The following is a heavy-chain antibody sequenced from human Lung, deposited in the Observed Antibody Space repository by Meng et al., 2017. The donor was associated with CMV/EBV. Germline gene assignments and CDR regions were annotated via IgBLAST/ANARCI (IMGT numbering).Heavy chain of an antibody. D-gene: IGHD3-10*01. CDR3: LRRSGGSV. Sequence: VPLPGAGPAPVKPFETLSLTCAVPGDSITNHNWWAWVRQPPGKGLEWIGEIPHRGSSAYNPSLKSRVSMSIDKSKNQFSLKLTSVTAADTAVYHCLRRSGGSVWGQGTLVTVSS. V-gene: IGHV4-4*02. CDR2: IPHRGSS. J-gene: IGHJ1*01. CDR1: GDSITNHNW.